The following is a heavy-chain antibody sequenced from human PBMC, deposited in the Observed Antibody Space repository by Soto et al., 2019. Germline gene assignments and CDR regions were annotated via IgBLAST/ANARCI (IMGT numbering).Heavy chain of an antibody. CDR3: SRHATYYDILSGYYFYY. CDR1: GYSFTSYW. Sequence: GESLKISCKGSGYSFTSYWIAWVRRMPGKGLEWMAIINPGDSETKYSPSFQGQVPISADKSINTAYLQCSCLKASDTAMYYCSRHATYYDILSGYYFYYWGEGTQVTVSS. V-gene: IGHV5-51*01. J-gene: IGHJ4*02. CDR2: INPGDSET. D-gene: IGHD3-9*01.